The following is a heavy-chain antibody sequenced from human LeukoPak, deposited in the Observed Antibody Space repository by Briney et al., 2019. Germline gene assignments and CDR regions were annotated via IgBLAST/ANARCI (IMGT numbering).Heavy chain of an antibody. CDR3: ATYYYDSSGYRIDAFDI. J-gene: IGHJ3*02. V-gene: IGHV3-23*01. CDR1: GFTFSSYA. D-gene: IGHD3-22*01. Sequence: GGSLRLSCAAPGFTFSSYAMSWARQAPGKGLEWVSAISGSGGSTYYADSVKGRFTISRDNSKNTLYLQMNSLRAEDTAVYYCATYYYDSSGYRIDAFDIWGQGTMVTVSS. CDR2: ISGSGGST.